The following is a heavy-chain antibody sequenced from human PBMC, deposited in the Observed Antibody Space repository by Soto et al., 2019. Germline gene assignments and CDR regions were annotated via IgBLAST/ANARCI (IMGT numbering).Heavy chain of an antibody. CDR1: GGSISSSSYY. Sequence: SETLSLTCTVSGGSISSSSYYWGWIRQPPGKGLEWIGSIYYSGSTYYNPSLKSRVTISVDTSKNQFSLKLSSVTAADTAVYYCARMGLRPRFDYWGQGTLVTVSS. J-gene: IGHJ4*02. CDR3: ARMGLRPRFDY. V-gene: IGHV4-39*01. CDR2: IYYSGST. D-gene: IGHD5-12*01.